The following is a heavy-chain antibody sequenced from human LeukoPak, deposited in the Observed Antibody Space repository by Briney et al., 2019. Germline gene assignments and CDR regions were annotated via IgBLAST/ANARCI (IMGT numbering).Heavy chain of an antibody. J-gene: IGHJ4*02. CDR3: ASEKYYYDSSGYYLDY. CDR2: INPNSGGT. CDR1: GYTFTGYY. D-gene: IGHD3-22*01. Sequence: ASVKVSCKAAGYTFTGYYMHWVRQAPGQGLEWMGRINPNSGGTNYAQKFQGRVTMTRDTPISTAYMELSRLRSDDTAVYYCASEKYYYDSSGYYLDYWGQGTLVTVSS. V-gene: IGHV1-2*06.